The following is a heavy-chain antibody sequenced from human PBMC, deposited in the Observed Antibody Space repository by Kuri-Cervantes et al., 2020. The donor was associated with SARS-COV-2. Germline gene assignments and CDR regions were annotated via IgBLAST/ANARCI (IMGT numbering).Heavy chain of an antibody. D-gene: IGHD1-7*01. CDR3: ARGSWNYPFDY. Sequence: SETLSLTCSVSGGSITSSYWSWLRQPPGKGLEWIGYVYYTGSTNYNPSLKSRVSITIDTSERQFSLKLTSVTAADTAVYYCARGSWNYPFDYWGQGTLVTVSS. CDR1: GGSITSSY. V-gene: IGHV4-59*01. CDR2: VYYTGST. J-gene: IGHJ4*02.